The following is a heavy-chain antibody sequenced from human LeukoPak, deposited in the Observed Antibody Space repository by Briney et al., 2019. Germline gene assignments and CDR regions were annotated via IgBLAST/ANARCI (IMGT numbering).Heavy chain of an antibody. Sequence: PSETRSLPCTVSGGSISSYYWSWIRQPPGKGLEWIGYIYYSGSTNYNPSLKSRVTIPVDTSKNQFSLKLSSVTAADTAVYYCARVEYGDYTYYYGMDVWGEGTTVTVSS. J-gene: IGHJ6*04. V-gene: IGHV4-59*01. CDR3: ARVEYGDYTYYYGMDV. CDR2: IYYSGST. D-gene: IGHD4-17*01. CDR1: GGSISSYY.